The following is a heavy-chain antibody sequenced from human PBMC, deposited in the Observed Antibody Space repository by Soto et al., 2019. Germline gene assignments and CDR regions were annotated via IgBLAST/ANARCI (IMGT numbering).Heavy chain of an antibody. CDR3: VRGGYD. J-gene: IGHJ4*02. D-gene: IGHD2-15*01. CDR2: IYGPEKT. CDR1: GFSVTTNN. V-gene: IGHV3-53*02. Sequence: EVQLIETGGDLIQPGGSLRLSCAVSGFSVTTNNINWVHQAPGKGLEWVSIIYGPEKTYYADSVRGRFTVSRDNSKNTVYLQMDSLRTEDSALYYCVRGGYDWGQGTLVTVSS.